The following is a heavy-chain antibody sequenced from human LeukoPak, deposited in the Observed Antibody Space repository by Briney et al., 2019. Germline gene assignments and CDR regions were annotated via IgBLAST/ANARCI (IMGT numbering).Heavy chain of an antibody. Sequence: GGSLRLSCAASGFTFSSYWISWVRQAPGKGLEWVAVISYDGSNKYYADSVKGRFTISRDNSKNTLYLQMNSLRAEDTAVYYCARDRLPLQQLDGYFDYWGQGTLVTVSS. J-gene: IGHJ4*02. D-gene: IGHD6-13*01. CDR3: ARDRLPLQQLDGYFDY. V-gene: IGHV3-30-3*01. CDR2: ISYDGSNK. CDR1: GFTFSSYW.